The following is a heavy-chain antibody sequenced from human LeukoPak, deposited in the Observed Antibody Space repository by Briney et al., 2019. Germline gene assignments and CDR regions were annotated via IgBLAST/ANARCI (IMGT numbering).Heavy chain of an antibody. D-gene: IGHD3-22*01. CDR2: IYHSGST. Sequence: PSETPSLTCAVSGYSISSGYYWGWIRQPPGKGLEWIGSIYHSGSTYHNPSLKSRVTISVDTSKNQFSLKLSSVTAADTAVYYCARHVPTNYYDSSGGFDYWGQGTLVTVSS. CDR1: GYSISSGYY. V-gene: IGHV4-38-2*01. CDR3: ARHVPTNYYDSSGGFDY. J-gene: IGHJ4*02.